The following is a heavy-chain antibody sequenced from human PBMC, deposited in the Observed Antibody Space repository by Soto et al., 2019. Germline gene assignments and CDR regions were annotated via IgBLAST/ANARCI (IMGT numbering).Heavy chain of an antibody. J-gene: IGHJ4*02. Sequence: PSETLSLTCTVSGGSISSYYWSWIRQPPGKGLEWIGYIYYSGSTNYNPSLKSRVTISVDTSKNKFSLKLSSVTAADTAVYYCARDGGSGWYGDFDYWGQGTLVTVSS. CDR1: GGSISSYY. D-gene: IGHD6-19*01. V-gene: IGHV4-59*01. CDR3: ARDGGSGWYGDFDY. CDR2: IYYSGST.